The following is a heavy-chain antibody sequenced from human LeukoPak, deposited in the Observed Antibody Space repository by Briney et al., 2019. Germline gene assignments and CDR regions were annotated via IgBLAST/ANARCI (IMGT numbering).Heavy chain of an antibody. V-gene: IGHV3-23*01. CDR2: VSGSGGST. J-gene: IGHJ5*02. CDR1: GFTFSSYA. CDR3: ARTGSRRYNWFDP. D-gene: IGHD1/OR15-1a*01. Sequence: GGSLRLSCAASGFTFSSYAMSWVRQAPGKGLEWVSAVSGSGGSTYYADSVKGRFTISRDNSKNTLYLQMNSLRAEDTAVYYCARTGSRRYNWFDPWGQGTLVTVSS.